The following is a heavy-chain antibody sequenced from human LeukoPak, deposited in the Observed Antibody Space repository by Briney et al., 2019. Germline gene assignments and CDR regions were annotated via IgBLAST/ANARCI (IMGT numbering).Heavy chain of an antibody. CDR3: ASTGGSGWNYFDY. Sequence: PGGSLRLSCAASGFTFSDYYMSWIRQAPGKGLEWVSYISSSSSYTNYADSVKGRFTISRDNAKNSLYLQMNSLRAEDTAVYYCASTGGSGWNYFDYWGQGTLVTVSS. V-gene: IGHV3-11*06. D-gene: IGHD6-19*01. CDR1: GFTFSDYY. CDR2: ISSSSSYT. J-gene: IGHJ4*02.